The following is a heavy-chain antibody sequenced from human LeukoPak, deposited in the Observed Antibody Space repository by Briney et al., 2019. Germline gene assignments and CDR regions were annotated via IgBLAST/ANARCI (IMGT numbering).Heavy chain of an antibody. CDR2: INPSSGST. Sequence: ASVKVSCKASGYTFTSYYMYWVRQAPGQGLEWMGIINPSSGSTSYAEKFQGRVTMTRDTSTSTVYMELSSLRSEDTAVYYCARDRGAFDYWGQGTLVTVSS. V-gene: IGHV1-46*01. CDR1: GYTFTSYY. CDR3: ARDRGAFDY. D-gene: IGHD3-10*01. J-gene: IGHJ4*02.